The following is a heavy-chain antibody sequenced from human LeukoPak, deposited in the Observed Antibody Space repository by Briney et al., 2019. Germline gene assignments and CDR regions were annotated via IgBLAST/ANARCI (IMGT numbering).Heavy chain of an antibody. D-gene: IGHD6-13*01. Sequence: SQTLSLTCAISGDSVSSDSAAWNWIRRSPSRGLEWLGRTYYRSKWYNNYAESVKSRITIDPDTSKNHFSLQLNSVTPEDTAVYFCARGSPRQHLDNFFDPWGQGTLVTVSS. CDR1: GDSVSSDSAA. J-gene: IGHJ5*02. CDR3: ARGSPRQHLDNFFDP. CDR2: TYYRSKWYN. V-gene: IGHV6-1*01.